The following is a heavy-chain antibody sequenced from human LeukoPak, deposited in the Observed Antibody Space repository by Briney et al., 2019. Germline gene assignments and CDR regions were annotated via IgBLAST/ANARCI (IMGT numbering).Heavy chain of an antibody. CDR1: GGSISSYY. CDR3: ARHEYYDSSGSFDY. CDR2: IYYSGST. V-gene: IGHV4-59*08. J-gene: IGHJ4*02. Sequence: SETLSLTCTVSGGSISSYYWSWIRQPPGKGLEWIGYIYYSGSTNYNPSLKSRVTISVDTSKNQFSLKLSSVTAADTAVYYCARHEYYDSSGSFDYWGQGTLVTVSS. D-gene: IGHD3-22*01.